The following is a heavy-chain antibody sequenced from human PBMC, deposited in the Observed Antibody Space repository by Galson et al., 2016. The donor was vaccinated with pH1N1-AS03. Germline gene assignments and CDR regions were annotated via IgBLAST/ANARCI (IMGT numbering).Heavy chain of an antibody. J-gene: IGHJ4*02. CDR2: IIAGSGNT. CDR3: ARCSPQTAMET. D-gene: IGHD5-18*01. V-gene: IGHV1-3*01. CDR1: GYSFSNYA. Sequence: SVKVSCKASGYSFSNYAIHWLRQAPGRSPEWMGWIIAGSGNTKYSQNLQGRVTLTRDTSANTTYLELNSLRSEDTATYYCARCSPQTAMETWGQGTLVTVSA.